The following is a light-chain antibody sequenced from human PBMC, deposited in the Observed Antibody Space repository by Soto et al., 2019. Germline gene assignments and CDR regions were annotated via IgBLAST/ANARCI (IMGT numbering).Light chain of an antibody. CDR1: SSNIGAGYG. CDR3: QSYDSNLSGSL. Sequence: QAVVTQPPSVSGAPGQRVTISCAGTSSNIGAGYGVHWYQQLPGRAPKLLIHNYVNRPPGVPDRFSGSKSGTSASLAITGLQGEDEGDYYCQSYDSNLSGSLFGGGTKLTVL. V-gene: IGLV1-40*01. J-gene: IGLJ2*01. CDR2: NYV.